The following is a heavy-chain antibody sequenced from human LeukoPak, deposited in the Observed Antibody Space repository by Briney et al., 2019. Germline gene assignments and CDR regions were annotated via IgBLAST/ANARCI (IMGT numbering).Heavy chain of an antibody. D-gene: IGHD2-15*01. V-gene: IGHV3-7*03. CDR3: AVYCSGGSCYRHYYYGMDV. CDR2: INHNGNVN. J-gene: IGHJ6*02. CDR1: GFTFSSYW. Sequence: PGGSLRLSCAASGFTFSSYWMNWARQAPGKGLEWVASINHNGNVNYYVDSVKGRFTISRDNAKNSLYLQMNSLRAEDTAVYYCAVYCSGGSCYRHYYYGMDVWGQGTTVTVSS.